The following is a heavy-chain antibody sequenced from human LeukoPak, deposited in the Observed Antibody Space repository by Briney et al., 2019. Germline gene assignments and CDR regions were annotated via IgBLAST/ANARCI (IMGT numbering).Heavy chain of an antibody. J-gene: IGHJ4*02. CDR1: GYTFTSYG. D-gene: IGHD4-11*01. Sequence: ASVKVSCKASGYTFTSYGITWVRQAPGGGLEWMGWISAYNGKTNYAQKFQGRVTMTTDTSTSTAYMEVSSLISDDTAVYYCASPRADYSNRDSWGQGTLVTVSS. CDR2: ISAYNGKT. CDR3: ASPRADYSNRDS. V-gene: IGHV1-18*01.